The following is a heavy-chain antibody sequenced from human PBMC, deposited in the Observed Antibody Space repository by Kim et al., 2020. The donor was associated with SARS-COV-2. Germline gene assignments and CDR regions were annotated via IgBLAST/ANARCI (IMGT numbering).Heavy chain of an antibody. J-gene: IGHJ3*02. CDR2: IYYSGST. Sequence: SETLSLTCTVSGGSISSSSYYWGWIRQPPGKGLEWIGSIYYSGSTYYNPSLKSRVTISVDTSKNQFSLKLSSVTAADTAVYYCARAQGGMWGARRPAAFDIWGQGTMVTVSS. CDR3: ARAQGGMWGARRPAAFDI. CDR1: GGSISSSSYY. D-gene: IGHD1-26*01. V-gene: IGHV4-39*07.